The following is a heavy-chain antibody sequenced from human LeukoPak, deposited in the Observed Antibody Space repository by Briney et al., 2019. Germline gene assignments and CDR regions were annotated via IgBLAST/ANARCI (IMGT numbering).Heavy chain of an antibody. CDR2: ISYDGSNK. Sequence: GGSLRLSCAASGFTFSSYGMHWVRQAPGKGLEWVAVISYDGSNKYYADSVKGRFTISRDSSKNTLYLQMNSLRAEDTAVYYCVGVVSYYYGMDVWGQGTTVTVSS. V-gene: IGHV3-30*03. J-gene: IGHJ6*02. CDR3: VGVVSYYYGMDV. D-gene: IGHD3-3*01. CDR1: GFTFSSYG.